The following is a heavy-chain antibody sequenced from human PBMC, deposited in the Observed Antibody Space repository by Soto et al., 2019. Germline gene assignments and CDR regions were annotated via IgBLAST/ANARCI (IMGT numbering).Heavy chain of an antibody. CDR2: ISSEGSYK. D-gene: IGHD6-13*01. J-gene: IGHJ4*02. CDR3: VRAAGIAAAGSSQGVL. CDR1: GFAIRSNA. V-gene: IGHV3-30*04. Sequence: PGGSLRLSCEASGFAIRSNAIHWVRQAPGKGLEWVAVISSEGSYKYYADSVKGRFTVSRDNSKNTVSLQMDSLTGEDSALYYCVRAAGIAAAGSSQGVLWGQGTLVTVSS.